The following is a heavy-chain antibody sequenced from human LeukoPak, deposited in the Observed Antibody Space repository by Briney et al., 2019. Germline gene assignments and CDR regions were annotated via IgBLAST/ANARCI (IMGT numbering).Heavy chain of an antibody. Sequence: GGSLRLSCAASGFTFSSYWMSWVRQAPGKGLEWVSYISSCSSTIYYADSVKGRFTISRDNAKNSLYLQMNSLRAEETALYYCAKDIGYSGSGSYFFDYWGQGTLVTVSS. CDR3: AKDIGYSGSGSYFFDY. V-gene: IGHV3-48*04. CDR1: GFTFSSYW. J-gene: IGHJ4*02. D-gene: IGHD3-10*01. CDR2: ISSCSSTI.